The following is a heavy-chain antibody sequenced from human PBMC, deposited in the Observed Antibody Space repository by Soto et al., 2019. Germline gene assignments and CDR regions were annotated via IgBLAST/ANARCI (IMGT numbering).Heavy chain of an antibody. D-gene: IGHD6-6*01. CDR2: IYSGGST. CDR3: ARDSSSEMDV. Sequence: EVQLVESGGGLVQPGGSLRLSCAASGFTVSSNYMSWVRQAPGKGLEWVSVIYSGGSTYYADSVKGRFTIPRHNSKNTLYLQMNSLRAEDTAVYYCARDSSSEMDVWGKGTTVTVSS. CDR1: GFTVSSNY. J-gene: IGHJ6*04. V-gene: IGHV3-53*04.